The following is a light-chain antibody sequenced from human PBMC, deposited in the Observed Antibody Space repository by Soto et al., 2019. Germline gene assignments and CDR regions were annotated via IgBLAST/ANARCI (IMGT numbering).Light chain of an antibody. CDR2: GNR. CDR3: QAYDYSLTASV. V-gene: IGLV1-40*01. Sequence: QPVLTQPPSVSGAPGQRVTLSCTGTSSNLGAGYDVHWYKQVPGAAPKLVIFGNRNRPSGVPERFSGSKSGTSASLAITGLQAEDEADYYCQAYDYSLTASVFGGGTKLTVL. CDR1: SSNLGAGYD. J-gene: IGLJ3*02.